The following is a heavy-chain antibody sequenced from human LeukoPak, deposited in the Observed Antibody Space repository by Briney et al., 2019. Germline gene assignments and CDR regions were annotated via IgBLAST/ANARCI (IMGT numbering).Heavy chain of an antibody. J-gene: IGHJ4*02. CDR2: ISSSSSYI. V-gene: IGHV3-21*04. CDR1: GFTFSSYS. D-gene: IGHD2-2*01. Sequence: GGSLRLSCAASGFTFSSYSMNWVRQAPGKGLEWVSSISSSSSYIYYADSVKGRFTISRDNAKNSLYLQMNSLRAEDTAVYYCAKTYCSSPSCFSPDYWGQGTLVTVSS. CDR3: AKTYCSSPSCFSPDY.